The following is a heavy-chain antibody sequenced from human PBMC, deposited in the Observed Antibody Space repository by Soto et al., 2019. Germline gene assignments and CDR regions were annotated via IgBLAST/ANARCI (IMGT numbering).Heavy chain of an antibody. CDR1: GGSISSGDYY. V-gene: IGHV4-30-4*01. Sequence: PSETLSLTCTVSGGSISSGDYYWSWIRQPPGKGLEWIGYIYYSGSTYYNPSLKSRVTISVDTSKNQFSLKLSSVTAADTAVYYCAIQGASSGYYRIYYYYGMDVWGQGTTVTVSS. D-gene: IGHD3-22*01. CDR2: IYYSGST. CDR3: AIQGASSGYYRIYYYYGMDV. J-gene: IGHJ6*02.